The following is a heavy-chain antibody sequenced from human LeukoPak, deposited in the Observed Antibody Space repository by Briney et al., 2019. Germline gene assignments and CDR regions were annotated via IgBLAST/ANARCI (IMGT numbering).Heavy chain of an antibody. V-gene: IGHV4-38-2*02. CDR2: IYHSGST. Sequence: SETLSLTCTVSGYSISSGYYWGWIRQPPGKGLEWIGSIYHSGSTYYNPSLKSRVTISVDTSKNQFSLKLSSVTAADTAVYYCASGGDYAARIFDYWGQGTLVTVSS. CDR3: ASGGDYAARIFDY. J-gene: IGHJ4*02. CDR1: GYSISSGYY. D-gene: IGHD4-17*01.